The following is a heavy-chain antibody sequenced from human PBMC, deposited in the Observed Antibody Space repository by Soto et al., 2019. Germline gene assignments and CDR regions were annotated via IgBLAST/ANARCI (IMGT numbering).Heavy chain of an antibody. D-gene: IGHD6-19*01. Sequence: QVQLQESGPGLMKPSGTLSLTCAVSGGSISTNWWSWVRQPPGKGLEWIGEIYHSGATNYNPSLKNRVTRSVDKSQNRLSLNLTAVTAADTAVYYCARQIAVSGTRGFDFWGHGTLVTVSS. J-gene: IGHJ4*01. CDR2: IYHSGAT. CDR3: ARQIAVSGTRGFDF. V-gene: IGHV4-4*02. CDR1: GGSISTNW.